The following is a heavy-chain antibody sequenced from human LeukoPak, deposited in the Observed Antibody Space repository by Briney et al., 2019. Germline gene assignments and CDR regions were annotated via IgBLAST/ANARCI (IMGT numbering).Heavy chain of an antibody. CDR2: IYYSGST. Sequence: SETLSLTCTVSGGSISSSSHYWGWIRQPPGKGLEWIGSIYYSGSTYYNPSLKSRVTISVDTSKNRFSLKLSSVTAAGTAVYYCARGFYYDSSGYFLSKYAPKNFDYWGQGTLVTVSS. CDR3: ARGFYYDSSGYFLSKYAPKNFDY. J-gene: IGHJ4*02. D-gene: IGHD3-22*01. V-gene: IGHV4-39*01. CDR1: GGSISSSSHY.